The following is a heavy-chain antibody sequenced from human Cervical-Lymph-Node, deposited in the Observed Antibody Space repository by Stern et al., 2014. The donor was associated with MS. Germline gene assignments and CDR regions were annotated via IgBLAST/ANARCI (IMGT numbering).Heavy chain of an antibody. CDR2: IYPYDSDT. Sequence: VQLVQSGAEVKKPGDSLKISCKLSGYSFTIYYIAWVRQMPGKGLEWMGVIYPYDSDTTYSPSFQGQVTISADKSITTAYLQWSSLRASDTAMYYCARHVQGFDYWGQGTLVTVSS. CDR1: GYSFTIYY. V-gene: IGHV5-51*01. J-gene: IGHJ4*02. CDR3: ARHVQGFDY.